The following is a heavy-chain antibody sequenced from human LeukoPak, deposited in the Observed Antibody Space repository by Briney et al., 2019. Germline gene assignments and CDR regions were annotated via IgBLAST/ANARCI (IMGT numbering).Heavy chain of an antibody. V-gene: IGHV4-30-4*01. J-gene: IGHJ3*02. CDR1: GGSISSGDYY. CDR3: ARNVDAFDI. Sequence: TSETLSLTCTVSGGSISSGDYYWSWIRQPPGKGLEWIGYIYYSGSTNYNPSLKSRVTISVDTSKNQFSLKLSSVTAADTAVYYCARNVDAFDIWGQGTMVTVSS. CDR2: IYYSGST.